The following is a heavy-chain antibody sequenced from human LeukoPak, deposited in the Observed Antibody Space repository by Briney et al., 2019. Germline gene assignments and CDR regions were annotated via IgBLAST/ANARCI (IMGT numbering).Heavy chain of an antibody. CDR1: GVSFSGYY. D-gene: IGHD6-19*01. CDR2: INHSGSI. V-gene: IGHV4-34*01. Sequence: SETLSLTCGVYGVSFSGYYWSWIRQPPGKGREWVGEINHSGSITYTPSLKSGVTISLDASKNQFSLKLSFMTAADTAIYYCARGRRSGLSGAVDYWGQGTLVTVSS. CDR3: ARGRRSGLSGAVDY. J-gene: IGHJ4*02.